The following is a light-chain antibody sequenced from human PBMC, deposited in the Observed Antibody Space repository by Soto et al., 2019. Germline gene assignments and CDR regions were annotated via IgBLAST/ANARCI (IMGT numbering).Light chain of an antibody. V-gene: IGKV3-20*01. J-gene: IGKJ2*01. CDR1: QSVSNDY. CDR3: QQYGNSPYT. CDR2: GAS. Sequence: EIVLTQSPGTLSLSPGESATLSCRASQSVSNDYLAWYQRKPGQAPRLLIHGASSRATGIPDRFSGSGSGTEFTLTVSRLEPEDLAVYYCQQYGNSPYTFGQGTKLNIK.